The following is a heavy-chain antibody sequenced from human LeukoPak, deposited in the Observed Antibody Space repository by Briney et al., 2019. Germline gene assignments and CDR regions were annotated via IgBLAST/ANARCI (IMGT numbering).Heavy chain of an antibody. CDR1: GYTFTSYG. CDR2: ISAYNGNT. V-gene: IGHV1-18*01. D-gene: IGHD3-10*01. J-gene: IGHJ3*02. Sequence: ASVKVSCKASGYTFTSYGISWVRQAPGQGLEWMGWISAYNGNTNYAQKLQGRATMTTDTSTSTAYMELRSLRSDDTAVYYCARGSGPLWFGELYAFDIWGQGTMVTVSS. CDR3: ARGSGPLWFGELYAFDI.